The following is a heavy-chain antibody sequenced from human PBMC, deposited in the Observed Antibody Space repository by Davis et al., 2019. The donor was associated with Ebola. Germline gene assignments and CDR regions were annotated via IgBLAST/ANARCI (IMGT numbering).Heavy chain of an antibody. Sequence: GESLKISCAASGFTFSSYWIHWVRQAPGKGLVWVSRINTDGSRTRDADSVKGRFTISRDNAKNTLYLQMKSLRAEDTAVYYCARVLSYCSGGSCPGGSDHWGQGTLVTVSS. V-gene: IGHV3-74*01. CDR1: GFTFSSYW. CDR2: INTDGSRT. D-gene: IGHD2-15*01. J-gene: IGHJ4*02. CDR3: ARVLSYCSGGSCPGGSDH.